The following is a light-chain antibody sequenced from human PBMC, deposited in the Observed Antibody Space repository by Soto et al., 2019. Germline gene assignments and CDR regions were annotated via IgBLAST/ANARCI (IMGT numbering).Light chain of an antibody. Sequence: QSVLTQPASVSGSPGQSITISCTGTSSDVGSYNLVSWYQQHPGTAPELIIYETSQRPSGVSDRFSASKSANTASLTISGLQAEDEAHYYCCSYAGSSTWVFGGGTKVTVL. V-gene: IGLV2-23*01. CDR1: SSDVGSYNL. CDR3: CSYAGSSTWV. CDR2: ETS. J-gene: IGLJ3*02.